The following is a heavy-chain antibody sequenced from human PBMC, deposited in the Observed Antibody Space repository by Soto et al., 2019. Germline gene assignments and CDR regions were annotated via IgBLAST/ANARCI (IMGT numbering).Heavy chain of an antibody. J-gene: IGHJ6*03. D-gene: IGHD3-10*01. Sequence: QVQLQQWGAGLLKPSETLSLTCAVYGGSFSGYQWTWIRQTPGKRLEWIGEINDSGNINYNPSLKSRVTILVDTPKKQISLKLISVTAADTAVYYCARGLILWFGELSRRGGYYYYMDVWGKGTTVTVSS. V-gene: IGHV4-34*01. CDR1: GGSFSGYQ. CDR2: INDSGNI. CDR3: ARGLILWFGELSRRGGYYYYMDV.